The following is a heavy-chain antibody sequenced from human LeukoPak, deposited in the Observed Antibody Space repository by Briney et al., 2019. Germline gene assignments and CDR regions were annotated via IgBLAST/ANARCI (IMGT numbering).Heavy chain of an antibody. Sequence: PGGSLRLSCAASGFTFSSYWMHWVRQSPGKGLVWVSRINTDGGSTSYADSVMGRFTISRDNAKNTLYLQMNSLRAEDTAVYYCARDPHAYYSSVDYWGQGILVTVSS. V-gene: IGHV3-74*01. D-gene: IGHD6-25*01. CDR2: INTDGGST. CDR3: ARDPHAYYSSVDY. CDR1: GFTFSSYW. J-gene: IGHJ4*02.